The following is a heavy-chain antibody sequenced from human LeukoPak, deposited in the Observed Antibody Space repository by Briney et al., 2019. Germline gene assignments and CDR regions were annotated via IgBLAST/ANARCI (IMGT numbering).Heavy chain of an antibody. V-gene: IGHV3-7*01. D-gene: IGHD6-25*01. CDR3: AIAAGWELGY. CDR2: IKEDASEE. Sequence: PGGSLRLSCAVSGFTSSRHWMSWVRQTPEKGLEWVANIKEDASEENYVDSVKGRFTISRDNAKNSLYPQMNSLRAEDTAVYYCAIAAGWELGYWGQGTLVTVSS. CDR1: GFTSSRHW. J-gene: IGHJ4*02.